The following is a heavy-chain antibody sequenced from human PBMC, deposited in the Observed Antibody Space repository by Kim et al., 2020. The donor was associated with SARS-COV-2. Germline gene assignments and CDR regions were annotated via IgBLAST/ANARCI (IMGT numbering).Heavy chain of an antibody. J-gene: IGHJ6*02. V-gene: IGHV1-69*13. CDR3: ASSMTNYDILSGYLDV. CDR1: GGTFSNHA. Sequence: SVKVSCKASGGTFSNHAINWGRQAPGQGLEWMGGTITLLNTQDYAQKFQGRVTITADESTSTAYMEMSSLTSEDTAVYYCASSMTNYDILSGYLDVWGQGTSVTVSS. CDR2: TITLLNTQ. D-gene: IGHD3-9*01.